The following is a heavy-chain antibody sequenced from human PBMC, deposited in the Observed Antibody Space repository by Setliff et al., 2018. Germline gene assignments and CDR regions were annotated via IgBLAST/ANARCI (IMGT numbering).Heavy chain of an antibody. CDR1: GASVSSHY. D-gene: IGHD3-3*01. CDR3: VRMSGFLYMDV. CDR2: ISYSGIT. Sequence: SETLSLTCNVSGASVSSHYWDWIRQPPGKGLEWIGFISYSGITTYNVSLKSRVSISVDTSKNQLSLTLSSVTAADTAVYYCVRMSGFLYMDVWGKGTTVTVSS. V-gene: IGHV4-59*02. J-gene: IGHJ6*03.